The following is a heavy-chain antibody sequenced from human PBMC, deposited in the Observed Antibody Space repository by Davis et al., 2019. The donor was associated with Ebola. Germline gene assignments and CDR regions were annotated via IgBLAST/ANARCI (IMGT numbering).Heavy chain of an antibody. J-gene: IGHJ4*02. CDR3: ARGDRSGWFLADYFDY. D-gene: IGHD6-19*01. Sequence: ASVNVSCKASGYTFTGYYLHWVRHAPGQGLEWMGRINPNSGGTNYAQKFQGRVTMTRDTSISTAYMELSRLRSDDTAVYYCARGDRSGWFLADYFDYWGQGTLVTVSS. CDR2: INPNSGGT. CDR1: GYTFTGYY. V-gene: IGHV1-2*06.